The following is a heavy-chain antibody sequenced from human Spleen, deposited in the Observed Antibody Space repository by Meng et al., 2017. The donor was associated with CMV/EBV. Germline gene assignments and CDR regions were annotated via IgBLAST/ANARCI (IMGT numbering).Heavy chain of an antibody. D-gene: IGHD2-21*02. CDR2: IYHSWST. CDR1: GGSTSSSNL. V-gene: IGHV4-4*02. Sequence: QVQLQESGPGLMNTSVTLPLTCAVSGGSTSSSNLWTWVRQVPGKGLEWIGEIYHSWSTNYNPSLKSRVTISVDKFKNQFSLKLGSVTAADTAVYYCARIERRRILKYCGSDCSTTDYWGQGTLVTVSS. CDR3: ARIERRRILKYCGSDCSTTDY. J-gene: IGHJ4*02.